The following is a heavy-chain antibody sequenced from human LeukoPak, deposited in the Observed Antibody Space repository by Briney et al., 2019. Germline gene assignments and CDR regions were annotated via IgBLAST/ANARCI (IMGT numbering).Heavy chain of an antibody. J-gene: IGHJ4*02. V-gene: IGHV1-46*01. CDR3: ARMASGAAAGTHFDY. CDR1: GYTFTSYY. CDR2: INPSGGST. Sequence: GASVKVSCKASGYTFTSYYMHWVRQAPGQGLEWMGIINPSGGSTSYAQKFQCRVTMTRDTSTSTVYMELSSLRSEDTAVYYCARMASGAAAGTHFDYWGQGTLVTVSS. D-gene: IGHD6-13*01.